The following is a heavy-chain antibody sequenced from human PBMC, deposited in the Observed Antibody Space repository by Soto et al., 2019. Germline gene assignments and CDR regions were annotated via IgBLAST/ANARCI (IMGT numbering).Heavy chain of an antibody. V-gene: IGHV1-3*01. CDR2: INAGNGNT. Sequence: ASVKVSCKASGYTFTSYAMHWVRRAPGQRLEWMGWINAGNGNTKYSQKFQGRVTITRDTSASTAYMELSSLRSEDTAVYYCARVYGKIAARPGGAGYYYYYGMDVWGQGTTVTVSS. D-gene: IGHD6-6*01. CDR1: GYTFTSYA. CDR3: ARVYGKIAARPGGAGYYYYYGMDV. J-gene: IGHJ6*02.